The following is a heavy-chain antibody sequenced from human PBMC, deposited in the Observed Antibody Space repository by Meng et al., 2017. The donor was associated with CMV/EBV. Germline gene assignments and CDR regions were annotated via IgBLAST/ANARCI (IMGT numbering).Heavy chain of an antibody. CDR2: INPNSGGT. Sequence: ASVKVSCKASGYTFTGYYMHWVRQAPGQGLEWMGWINPNSGGTNYAQKFQGRVTMTTDTSTSTAYMELRSLRSDDTAVYYCASSDPAMTYYYYYGMDVWGQGTTVTVSS. CDR1: GYTFTGYY. V-gene: IGHV1-2*02. CDR3: ASSDPAMTYYYYYGMDV. J-gene: IGHJ6*02. D-gene: IGHD5-18*01.